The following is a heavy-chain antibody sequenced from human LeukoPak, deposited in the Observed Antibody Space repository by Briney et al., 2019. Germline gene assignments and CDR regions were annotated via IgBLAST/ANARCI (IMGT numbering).Heavy chain of an antibody. CDR2: ITTSSTI. CDR1: GFTFSSYS. D-gene: IGHD3-22*01. Sequence: GGSLRLSCAASGFTFSSYSMNWVRQAPGKGLEWVSYITTSSTIYYADSVKGRFTISRDNAKNSLYLQMNGLRDEDTAVYYCARDGYYYDSSGYRLIAFDIWGQGTMVTVSS. CDR3: ARDGYYYDSSGYRLIAFDI. V-gene: IGHV3-48*02. J-gene: IGHJ3*02.